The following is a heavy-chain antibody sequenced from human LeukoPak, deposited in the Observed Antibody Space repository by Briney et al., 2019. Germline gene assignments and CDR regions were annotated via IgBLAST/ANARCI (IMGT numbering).Heavy chain of an antibody. CDR2: VNHSGSA. CDR1: GGSFSGYY. CDR3: ARHPFATPFDY. J-gene: IGHJ4*02. D-gene: IGHD2-15*01. Sequence: PSETLSLTCTVSGGSFSGYYCTWIRQPPGKGLEWIGEVNHSGSANYNPSLKSRVTISLDTSKNQVSLRLSSVTAADTAVYYCARHPFATPFDYWGRGTLLTVSS. V-gene: IGHV4-34*01.